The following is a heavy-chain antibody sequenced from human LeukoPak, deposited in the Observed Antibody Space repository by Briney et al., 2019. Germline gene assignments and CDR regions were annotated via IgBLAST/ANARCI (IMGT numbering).Heavy chain of an antibody. CDR2: IKEDGTET. CDR3: AKEGRSLQTY. V-gene: IGHV3-7*03. D-gene: IGHD5-24*01. J-gene: IGHJ4*02. CDR1: GFMFSSNW. Sequence: GGSLRLSCAASGFMFSSNWMSWVRLDPGKGLEWVANIKEDGTETYYVDSVKGRFTISRDNAKNSLYLQMNSLRVEDTAVYYCAKEGRSLQTYWGQGTLVTVSS.